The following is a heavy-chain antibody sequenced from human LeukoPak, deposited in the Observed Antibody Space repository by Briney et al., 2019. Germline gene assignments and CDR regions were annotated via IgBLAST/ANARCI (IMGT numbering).Heavy chain of an antibody. J-gene: IGHJ4*02. CDR2: ISWNSGSI. CDR1: GFTFDDYA. Sequence: PGRSLRLSCAASGFTFDDYAMHWVRQAPGKGLEWVSGISWNSGSIGYADSVKGRFTISRDNAKNSLYLQMNSLRAEDTAVYYCARASFGGPITGIDYWGQGTLVTVSS. V-gene: IGHV3-9*01. D-gene: IGHD1-20*01. CDR3: ARASFGGPITGIDY.